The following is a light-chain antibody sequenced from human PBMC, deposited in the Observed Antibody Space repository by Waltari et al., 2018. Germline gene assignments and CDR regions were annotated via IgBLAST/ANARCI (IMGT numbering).Light chain of an antibody. CDR2: DAP. CDR1: QDISSS. CDR3: QQYDNYPLT. V-gene: IGKV1-33*01. Sequence: DIQMTQSPSSLSASVGDRVTITCQATQDISSSLNWYQQKPGKAPNLLIYDAPTLDAGVPSRFSGSGSGTDFTFTISSLQPEDIATYYCQQYDNYPLTFGGGTKVEVK. J-gene: IGKJ4*01.